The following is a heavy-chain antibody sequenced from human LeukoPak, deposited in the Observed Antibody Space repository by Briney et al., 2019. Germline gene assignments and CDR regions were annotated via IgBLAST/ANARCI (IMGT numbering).Heavy chain of an antibody. V-gene: IGHV1-2*04. CDR1: GYTFTGYY. Sequence: ASVKVSCKASGYTFTGYYMHWVRQAPGQGLEWMGWINPNSGGTNYAQKFQGWVTMTRDTSISTAYMELSRLRSDDTAVYYCAREKTTYYYGSGSASPFDYWGQGTLVTVSS. D-gene: IGHD3-10*01. CDR2: INPNSGGT. J-gene: IGHJ4*02. CDR3: AREKTTYYYGSGSASPFDY.